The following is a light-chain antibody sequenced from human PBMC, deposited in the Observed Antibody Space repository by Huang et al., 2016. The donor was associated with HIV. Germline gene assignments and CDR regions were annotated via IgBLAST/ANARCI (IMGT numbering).Light chain of an antibody. CDR2: GAS. V-gene: IGKV3-15*01. CDR1: QTVSSN. J-gene: IGKJ1*01. CDR3: QQYNNWPPWT. Sequence: DIVMTPSPATLSVSPGERATLSCRASQTVSSNLAGYQQKPGPAPRLLIYGASTRATGIPARFSGSGSGTEFTLTISSLQSEDFAVYFCQQYNNWPPWTFGQGTKVEIK.